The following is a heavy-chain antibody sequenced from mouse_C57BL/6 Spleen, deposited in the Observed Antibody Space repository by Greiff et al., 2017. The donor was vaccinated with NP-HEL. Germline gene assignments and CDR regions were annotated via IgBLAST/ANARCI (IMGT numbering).Heavy chain of an antibody. CDR3: ARPGTGSYYFDY. V-gene: IGHV5-17*01. CDR2: ISSGSSTI. Sequence: VQLKESGGGLVKPGGSLKLSCAASGFTFSDYGMHWVRQAPEKGLEWVAYISSGSSTIYYADTVKGRFTIARDNAKNTLFLQMTSLRSEDTAMYYCARPGTGSYYFDYWGQGTTLTVSS. D-gene: IGHD4-1*01. J-gene: IGHJ2*01. CDR1: GFTFSDYG.